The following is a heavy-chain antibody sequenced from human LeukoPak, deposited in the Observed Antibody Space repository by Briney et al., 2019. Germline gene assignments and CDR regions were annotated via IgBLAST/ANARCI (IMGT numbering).Heavy chain of an antibody. J-gene: IGHJ6*02. CDR3: ARVRGPYYYDSSGLLSLYYYYGMDV. D-gene: IGHD3-22*01. Sequence: ASVKVSCKASGDTFSSYAISWVRQAPGQGLEWMGGIIPIFGTANYAQKFQGRVRITADESTSTAYMELSSLRSEDTAVYYCARVRGPYYYDSSGLLSLYYYYGMDVWGQGTTVTVSS. V-gene: IGHV1-69*13. CDR2: IIPIFGTA. CDR1: GDTFSSYA.